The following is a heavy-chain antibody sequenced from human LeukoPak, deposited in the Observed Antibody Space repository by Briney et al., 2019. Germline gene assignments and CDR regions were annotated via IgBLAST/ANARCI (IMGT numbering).Heavy chain of an antibody. CDR1: GGSIGSHY. J-gene: IGHJ3*02. D-gene: IGHD3-10*01. CDR3: ARYYGSGADAFDI. Sequence: HSETLSLTCTVSGGSIGSHYWSWIRQPAGKGLEWIGRIYTSGSTNYNPSLKTRVTMSADTSKNQFSLRLTSVTAADTAVYHCARYYGSGADAFDIWGQRTMVTVSS. V-gene: IGHV4-4*07. CDR2: IYTSGST.